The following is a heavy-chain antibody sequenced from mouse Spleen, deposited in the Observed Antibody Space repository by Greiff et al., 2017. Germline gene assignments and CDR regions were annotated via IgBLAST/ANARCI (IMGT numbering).Heavy chain of an antibody. Sequence: EVQGVESGGGLVKPGGSLKLSCAASGFTFSDYGMHWVRQAPEKGLEWVAYISSGSSTIYYADTVKGRFTISRDNAKNTLFLQMTSLRSEDTAMYYCAIYYGSSYDWYFDVWGAGTTVTVSS. D-gene: IGHD1-1*01. CDR2: ISSGSSTI. V-gene: IGHV5-17*01. J-gene: IGHJ1*01. CDR1: GFTFSDYG. CDR3: AIYYGSSYDWYFDV.